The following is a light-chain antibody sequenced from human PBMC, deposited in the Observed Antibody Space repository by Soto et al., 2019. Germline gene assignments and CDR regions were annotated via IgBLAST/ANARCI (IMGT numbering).Light chain of an antibody. Sequence: DIQMTQSPSTLSASVGDRVTITCRTSQSVSSWVAWYQQKPGKAPKILIYDAVALESGVPSRFSGSGSGTEFTLTISSLQPDDFATYYCQHYYRYWGTFGQGTKVDIK. CDR3: QHYYRYWGT. CDR1: QSVSSW. CDR2: DAV. J-gene: IGKJ1*01. V-gene: IGKV1-5*01.